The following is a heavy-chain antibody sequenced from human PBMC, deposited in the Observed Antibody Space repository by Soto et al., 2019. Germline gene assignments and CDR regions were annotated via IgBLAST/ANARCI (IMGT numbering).Heavy chain of an antibody. CDR1: GGSVSSSSYY. D-gene: IGHD3-16*02. V-gene: IGHV4-39*07. CDR3: ARKRLRLGELSRPFDY. CDR2: IKHSGST. J-gene: IGHJ4*02. Sequence: SETLSLPCTVSGGSVSSSSYYWGWVRQPPGKRLEWIGEIKHSGSTNYNPSLKSRVTISVDTSKNQFSLKLSSVTAADTAVYSCARKRLRLGELSRPFDYWGQGTLVTVSS.